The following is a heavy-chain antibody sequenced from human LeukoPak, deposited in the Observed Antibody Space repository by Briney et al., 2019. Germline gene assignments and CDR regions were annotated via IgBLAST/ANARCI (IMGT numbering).Heavy chain of an antibody. Sequence: GGSLRLSCVASGFTFSNYWMGWVRQAPGKRPEWVANMNIDGSEKYYADSVKGRFTISRDNARNSLYLQMSSLRAEDTAVYYCARGGRPDYWGQGTLVTVSS. CDR1: GFTFSNYW. CDR3: ARGGRPDY. CDR2: MNIDGSEK. J-gene: IGHJ4*02. D-gene: IGHD3-10*01. V-gene: IGHV3-7*01.